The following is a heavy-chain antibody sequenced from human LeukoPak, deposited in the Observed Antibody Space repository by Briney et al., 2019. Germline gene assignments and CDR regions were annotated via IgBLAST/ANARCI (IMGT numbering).Heavy chain of an antibody. V-gene: IGHV3-9*01. CDR1: GFLLDEYS. J-gene: IGHJ1*01. CDR3: AREGYSGDFYAEYLQH. CDR2: ARWIIGQI. D-gene: IGHD2-21*01. Sequence: GGSLTPSCTASGFLLDEYSMHWVRHPPEKGLGWVSSARWIIGQIDYEDSVKGRFTISRDNAKNSLYLQMSSLRPEDTAVYYCAREGYSGDFYAEYLQHWGQGTLVTVSS.